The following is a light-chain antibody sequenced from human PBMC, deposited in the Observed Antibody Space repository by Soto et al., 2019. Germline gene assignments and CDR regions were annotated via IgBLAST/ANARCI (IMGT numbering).Light chain of an antibody. CDR1: QTISRW. CDR2: DAS. V-gene: IGKV1-5*01. J-gene: IGKJ5*01. Sequence: DIQLTQTPSTLSASVGDEVTITCRASQTISRWLAWYQQKPGRAPKLLIYDASTLESGVPSRFSGSGSETEFTLIISRLQPDDFATYFCHSRAFGQGTRLEI. CDR3: HSRA.